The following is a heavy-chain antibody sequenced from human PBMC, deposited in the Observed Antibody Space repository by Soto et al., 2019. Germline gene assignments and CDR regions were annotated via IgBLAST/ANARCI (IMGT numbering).Heavy chain of an antibody. D-gene: IGHD2-8*01. CDR1: GGTIGCGSAY. J-gene: IGHJ4*02. Sequence: ENLSLTCRVFGGTIGCGSAYWWWIRPPPRKGLGWIGSFYYLGNTYYSPSLGGRVSISVDTSKNQFSLKLKSVTAADTAVFYCAVLLCYVSRGYPPYYSCQGPLVTGSS. CDR2: FYYLGNT. V-gene: IGHV4-39*01. CDR3: AVLLCYVSRGYPPYY.